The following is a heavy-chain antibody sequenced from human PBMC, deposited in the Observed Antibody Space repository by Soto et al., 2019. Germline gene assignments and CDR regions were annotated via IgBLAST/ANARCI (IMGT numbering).Heavy chain of an antibody. V-gene: IGHV1-18*04. CDR2: ISAYNGNT. CDR3: ARINYYDSSGYPPDFDY. Sequence: QVQLVQSGAEVKKPGASVKVSCKASGYTFTSYGISWVRQAPGQGLEWMGWISAYNGNTHYAQKLQGRVTMTTDTSTSTVYMELRSLRSDDTALYYCARINYYDSSGYPPDFDYWGQGTLVTVSS. D-gene: IGHD3-22*01. CDR1: GYTFTSYG. J-gene: IGHJ4*02.